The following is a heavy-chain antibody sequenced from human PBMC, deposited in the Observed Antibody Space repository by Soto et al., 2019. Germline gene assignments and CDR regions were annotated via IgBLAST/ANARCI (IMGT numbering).Heavy chain of an antibody. D-gene: IGHD3-3*01. Sequence: QLQLHQSGPGLVKPSETLSLTCSVSGGSISSGTYFWGWIRQPPGKGLEWIGSLYYSGTSHYNPSLKSRVTISVDASKNHFSLNLTSLTAADTAVYYCATNGPYGFWSGGDVFDIWGQGTMVTVSS. CDR1: GGSISSGTYF. J-gene: IGHJ3*02. CDR3: ATNGPYGFWSGGDVFDI. V-gene: IGHV4-39*01. CDR2: LYYSGTS.